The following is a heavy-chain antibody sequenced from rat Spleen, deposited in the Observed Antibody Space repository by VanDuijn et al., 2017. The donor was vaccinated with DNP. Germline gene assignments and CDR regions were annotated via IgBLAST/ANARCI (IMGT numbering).Heavy chain of an antibody. CDR2: ITDSGGDT. D-gene: IGHD3-8*01. CDR3: ATRGSSPYWYFDF. CDR1: GITFNNYD. V-gene: IGHV5S23*01. J-gene: IGHJ1*01. Sequence: EVQLVESGGGLVQPGRSLKLSCAASGITFNNYDMAWVRQAPAKGLEWVAFITDSGGDTYYRDSVKGRFTISRDNAKSTLYLQVDSLRSEDTATYYCATRGSSPYWYFDFWGPGTMVTVSS.